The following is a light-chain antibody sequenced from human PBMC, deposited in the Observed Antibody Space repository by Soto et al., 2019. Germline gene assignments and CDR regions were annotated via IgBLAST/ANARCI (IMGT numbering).Light chain of an antibody. V-gene: IGKV3-20*01. CDR3: QQYNNWPPLT. CDR1: QSVSSSS. CDR2: GAS. J-gene: IGKJ4*01. Sequence: EIVLTQSPGTLSLSPGERATLSCRASQSVSSSSLAWYQHQPGQAPRLLVYGASSRATGIPDRFSGSGSGTEFTLTISSLQSEDFAVYYCQQYNNWPPLTFGGGTKVDIK.